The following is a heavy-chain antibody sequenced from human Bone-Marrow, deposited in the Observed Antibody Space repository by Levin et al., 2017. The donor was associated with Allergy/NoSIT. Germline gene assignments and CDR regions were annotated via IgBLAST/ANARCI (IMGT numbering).Heavy chain of an antibody. V-gene: IGHV1-8*01. J-gene: IGHJ5*02. D-gene: IGHD4-23*01. CDR2: MNTKTGNA. CDR3: ARGPRAQVRSTEVILGWFDP. CDR1: GYTFATYD. Sequence: GESLKISCQASGYTFATYDIHWVRQAIGQGLEWMGRMNTKTGNADFAQKFQGRVTMTSNTSMSTADMELVTLTSEDTAIYFCARGPRAQVRSTEVILGWFDPWGPGSPVAVSS.